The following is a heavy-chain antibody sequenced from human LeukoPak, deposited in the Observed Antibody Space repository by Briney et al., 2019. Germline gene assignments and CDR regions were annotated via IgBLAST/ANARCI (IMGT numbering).Heavy chain of an antibody. CDR2: IYYSGSA. V-gene: IGHV4-30-4*07. J-gene: IGHJ4*02. CDR1: GGSISSGGDS. D-gene: IGHD2-21*01. Sequence: SETLSLTCAVSGGSISSGGDSWTWIRQPPGKGLEWIGYIYYSGSAYYNPSLKSRFTILIDTSKNQFSLTLSSVTAADTAVYYCARIIAAQYFDYWGQGTLVTVSS. CDR3: ARIIAAQYFDY.